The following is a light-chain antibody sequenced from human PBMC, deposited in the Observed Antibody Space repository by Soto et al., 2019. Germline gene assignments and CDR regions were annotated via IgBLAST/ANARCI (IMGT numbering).Light chain of an antibody. V-gene: IGLV2-8*01. CDR3: NSYASSDSWI. CDR1: SSDVGAYNY. Sequence: QSVLTQPPSASGSPGQSVTISCTGTSSDVGAYNYVSWFQQHPGKAPKLMIYEVTKRPSGVPDRFSGSKSGNTASLTVSGLQAEDEADYYCNSYASSDSWIFGAGTRLTVL. CDR2: EVT. J-gene: IGLJ2*01.